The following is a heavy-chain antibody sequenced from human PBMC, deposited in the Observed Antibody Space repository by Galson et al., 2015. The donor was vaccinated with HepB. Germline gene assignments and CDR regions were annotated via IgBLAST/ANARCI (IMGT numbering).Heavy chain of an antibody. V-gene: IGHV3-23*01. Sequence: SLRLSCAASGFSFSSYAMSWVRQAPGKGLEWVSAISGSSGSTDYAESVKGRFTISRDNSKNTLYLQMDSLRADDTAVYYCAKEASTSDFDYWGQGTLVTVSS. J-gene: IGHJ4*02. CDR2: ISGSSGST. CDR1: GFSFSSYA. CDR3: AKEASTSDFDY.